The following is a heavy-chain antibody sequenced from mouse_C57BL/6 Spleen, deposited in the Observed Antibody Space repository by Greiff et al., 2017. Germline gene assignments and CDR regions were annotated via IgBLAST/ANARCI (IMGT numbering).Heavy chain of an antibody. CDR1: GYTFTSYW. D-gene: IGHD4-1*01. CDR2: IVPADSYT. Sequence: VQLQQPGAELVMPGASVKLSCKTSGYTFTSYWMHWVKQRPGHGLEWIGEIVPADSYTNYNQKFKGKSTLTVDKSSSTAYMQLSSLTSEDSAVYYCARDYTGTDAMEDWGQGFSVTVSP. CDR3: ARDYTGTDAMED. J-gene: IGHJ4*01. V-gene: IGHV1-69*01.